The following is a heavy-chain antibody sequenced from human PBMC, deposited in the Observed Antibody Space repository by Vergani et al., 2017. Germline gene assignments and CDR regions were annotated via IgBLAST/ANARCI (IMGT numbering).Heavy chain of an antibody. V-gene: IGHV1-46*01. CDR2: INPSGGST. D-gene: IGHD6-6*01. J-gene: IGHJ3*02. Sequence: QVQLVQSGAEVKKPGASVKASCKASGYTFTSYYMHWVRQAPGQGLEWMGIINPSGGSTSYAQKFQGGVTMTRDTSTSTVYMELSSLRSEDTAVYYCARDRGREYSSSSYAFDIWGQGTMVTVSS. CDR3: ARDRGREYSSSSYAFDI. CDR1: GYTFTSYY.